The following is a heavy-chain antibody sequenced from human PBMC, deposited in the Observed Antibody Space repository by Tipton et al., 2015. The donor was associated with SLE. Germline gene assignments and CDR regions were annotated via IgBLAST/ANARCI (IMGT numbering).Heavy chain of an antibody. CDR3: HGGASHYYGSGRFSRGDYSDIDV. V-gene: IGHV4-59*01. J-gene: IGHJ6*02. CDR2: IYHSGIT. CDR1: GGSISTYY. Sequence: TLSLTCTVSGGSISTYYWTWIRQPPGKRLEWIAYIYHSGITNYNPSLQSRVTISVDRSKNQFSLKLTSVTAADTAVYYCHGGASHYYGSGRFSRGDYSDIDVWGQGTTVTVSS. D-gene: IGHD3-10*01.